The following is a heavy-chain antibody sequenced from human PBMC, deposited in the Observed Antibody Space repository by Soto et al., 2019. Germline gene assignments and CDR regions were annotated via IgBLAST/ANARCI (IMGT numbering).Heavy chain of an antibody. CDR2: INPSGGST. V-gene: IGHV1-46*03. CDR1: GYTFTSYY. J-gene: IGHJ4*02. Sequence: QVQLVQSGAEVKKPGASVKVSCKASGYTFTSYYMHWVRQAPGQGLEWMGIINPSGGSTSYAQKFQGRVTMTRDTSTSTVYMELSSLRSEDTAVYYCARSYCSGGSCHRNFDSWGQGTLVTVSS. D-gene: IGHD2-15*01. CDR3: ARSYCSGGSCHRNFDS.